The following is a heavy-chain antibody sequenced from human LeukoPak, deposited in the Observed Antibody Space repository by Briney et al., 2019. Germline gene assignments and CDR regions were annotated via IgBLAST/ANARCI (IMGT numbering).Heavy chain of an antibody. CDR2: INSNSGGT. D-gene: IGHD2-2*01. CDR3: ARVSTLGCSSTTCLVFDI. Sequence: ASVKLSCKASGYTLTGYYIHWVRQAPGQGLEWMGWINSNSGGTNYAQNFQGRVTMTRDTSLSTAYMVISSLRSDDTAVYYCARVSTLGCSSTTCLVFDIWGQGTVVTVSS. V-gene: IGHV1-2*02. J-gene: IGHJ3*02. CDR1: GYTLTGYY.